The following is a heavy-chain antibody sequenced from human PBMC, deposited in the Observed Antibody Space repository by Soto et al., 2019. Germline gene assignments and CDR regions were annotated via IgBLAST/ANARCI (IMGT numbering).Heavy chain of an antibody. CDR2: ISSSTSHT. J-gene: IGHJ4*02. V-gene: IGHV3-11*05. Sequence: QVQLVESGGGLVKPGGSLRLSCAASGFTFSDYYMSWIRQAPGKGLEWVSYISSSTSHTNHADSVKGRFTISRDNPKNSLYLQMNSLRAEDTAVYYCARGSGSSWRQFDYWGQGTLVTVSS. CDR1: GFTFSDYY. D-gene: IGHD6-13*01. CDR3: ARGSGSSWRQFDY.